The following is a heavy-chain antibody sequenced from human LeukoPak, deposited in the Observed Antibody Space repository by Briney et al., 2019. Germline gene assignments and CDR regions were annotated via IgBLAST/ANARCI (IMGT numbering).Heavy chain of an antibody. CDR3: AKDGGTGSSWYYFDS. Sequence: GGSLRLSCAASGFSFSGYGMHWVRQAPGKGLEWVAFIRYDGSNGYYADSVKGRFTISRDKSKNTLSLQMNSLRAEDTAVYYCAKDGGTGSSWYYFDSWGQGILVTVSS. D-gene: IGHD6-13*01. J-gene: IGHJ4*02. V-gene: IGHV3-30*02. CDR1: GFSFSGYG. CDR2: IRYDGSNG.